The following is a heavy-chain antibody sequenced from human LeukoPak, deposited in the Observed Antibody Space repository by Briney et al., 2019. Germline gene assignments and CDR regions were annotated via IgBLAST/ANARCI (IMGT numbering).Heavy chain of an antibody. D-gene: IGHD3-3*01. CDR1: GGSISSGDYY. V-gene: IGHV4-30-4*08. Sequence: SETLSLTCTVSGGSISSGDYYWSWIRQPPGKGLEWIGYIYYSGSTYYNPSLKSRVTISVDTSKNQFSLKLSSVTAADTAVYYCARAFSSITIIDLFDYWGQGTLVTVSS. CDR2: IYYSGST. J-gene: IGHJ4*02. CDR3: ARAFSSITIIDLFDY.